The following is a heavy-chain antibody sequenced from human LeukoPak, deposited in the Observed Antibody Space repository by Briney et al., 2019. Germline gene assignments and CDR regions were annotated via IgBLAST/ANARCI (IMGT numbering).Heavy chain of an antibody. CDR3: ARGYYDSSGYYSIFYFDY. J-gene: IGHJ4*02. V-gene: IGHV4-59*01. D-gene: IGHD3-22*01. Sequence: SETLSLTCTVSGGSISSYYWSWIRQPPGKGLEWIGYIYYSGSTNYNPSLKSRVTISVDTSKNQFSLKLSSVTAADTAVYYCARGYYDSSGYYSIFYFDYWGQGTLVTVSS. CDR2: IYYSGST. CDR1: GGSISSYY.